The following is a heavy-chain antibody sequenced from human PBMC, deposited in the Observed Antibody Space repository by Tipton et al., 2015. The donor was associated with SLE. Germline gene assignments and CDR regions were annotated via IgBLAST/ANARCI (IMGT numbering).Heavy chain of an antibody. CDR1: GFTFSSYS. CDR2: ISSSSSTI. CDR3: TRDKGYYDILTGPLG. J-gene: IGHJ4*02. D-gene: IGHD3-9*01. Sequence: SLRLSCAASGFTFSSYSMNWVRQAPGKGLEWVSYISSSSSTIYYADSVKGRFTISRDNAKKLLYLEMNSLRAEDTAVYYCTRDKGYYDILTGPLGWGQGTLVTVSS. V-gene: IGHV3-48*04.